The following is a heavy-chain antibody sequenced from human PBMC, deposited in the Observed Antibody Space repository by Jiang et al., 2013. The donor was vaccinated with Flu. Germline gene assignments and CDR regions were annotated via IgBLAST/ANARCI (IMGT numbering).Heavy chain of an antibody. CDR1: GFTFSSYS. CDR2: ISSNGGST. V-gene: IGHV3-64*01. J-gene: IGHJ1*01. Sequence: ASGFTFSSYSMQWVRQAPGKGLEYIASISSNGGSTYHANSVKGRFTISRDNSKNTLYLQMGGVRAEDMAVYYCARAIDVAAAGTIYFQHWGQGTLVTVSS. CDR3: ARAIDVAAAGTIYFQH. D-gene: IGHD6-13*01.